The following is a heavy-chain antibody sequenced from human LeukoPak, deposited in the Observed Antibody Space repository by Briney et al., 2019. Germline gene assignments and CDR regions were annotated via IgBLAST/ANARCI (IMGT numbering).Heavy chain of an antibody. D-gene: IGHD6-19*01. CDR3: AGVPTHSRGRYLQALDP. CDR1: GFTFSSYW. J-gene: IGHJ5*02. Sequence: GGSLRLSCAASGFTFSSYWMSWVRQAPGKRPEWVANINQDGSEKYYVDSVKGRFTVSRDNAKNSLFLQMNGLRAEDTALYYCAGVPTHSRGRYLQALDPWGQGTLVTVSS. V-gene: IGHV3-7*01. CDR2: INQDGSEK.